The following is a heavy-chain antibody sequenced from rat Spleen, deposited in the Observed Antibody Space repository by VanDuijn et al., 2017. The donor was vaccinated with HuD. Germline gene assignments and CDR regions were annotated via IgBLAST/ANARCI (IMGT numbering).Heavy chain of an antibody. CDR1: GFTFSAYY. CDR3: ARRHYGYTDYFDY. D-gene: IGHD1-9*01. J-gene: IGHJ2*01. Sequence: EVQLVESGGGLVQPGRSLKLSCAASGFTFSAYYMAWVRQAPTKGLEWVATISYDGSSTYYRDSVKGRFTISRDNAKSSLYLQMDSLRSEDTATYYCARRHYGYTDYFDYWGQGVMVTVSS. CDR2: ISYDGSST. V-gene: IGHV5-7*01.